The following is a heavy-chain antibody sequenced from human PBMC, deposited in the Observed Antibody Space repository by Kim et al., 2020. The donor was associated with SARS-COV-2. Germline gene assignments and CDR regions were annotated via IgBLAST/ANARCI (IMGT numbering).Heavy chain of an antibody. V-gene: IGHV3-23*01. CDR3: VTAAQLVAPPRNY. CDR2: ITYNSEIT. CDR1: GFSISDYA. J-gene: IGHJ4*02. Sequence: GGSLRLSCAASGFSISDYAMSWVRQAPGKGLEWVSSITYNSEITFFANSVRGRFTISRDNSENTLFLQMNSLRAEDTALYYCVTAAQLVAPPRNYWGQG. D-gene: IGHD1-1*01.